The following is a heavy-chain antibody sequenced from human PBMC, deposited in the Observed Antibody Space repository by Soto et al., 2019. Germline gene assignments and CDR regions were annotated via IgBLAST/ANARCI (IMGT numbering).Heavy chain of an antibody. CDR1: GFSISSSSYY. D-gene: IGHD3-22*01. J-gene: IGHJ4*02. CDR3: ARAAYYYESSGYYPGDY. Sequence: PSETLSLTCTVSGFSISSSSYYWVWIRQPPGKGLEWIGSIYYSGSTYYNPSLKSRVTISVDTSKNQFSLKLSSVTAADTAVYYCARAAYYYESSGYYPGDYWGQGTLVTAPQ. CDR2: IYYSGST. V-gene: IGHV4-39*01.